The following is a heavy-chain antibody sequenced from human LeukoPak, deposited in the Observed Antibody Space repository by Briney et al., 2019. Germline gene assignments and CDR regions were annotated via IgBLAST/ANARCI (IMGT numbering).Heavy chain of an antibody. V-gene: IGHV3-23*01. D-gene: IGHD2-2*01. Sequence: GGSLRLSCAASGFSFSSYAMSWVRQAPGKGLEWVSAISGSGGSTYYADSVKGRFTISRDNSKNTLYLQMNSLRAEDTAVYYCAKNQLLTLTYYFDYWGQGTLVAVSS. CDR2: ISGSGGST. CDR3: AKNQLLTLTYYFDY. J-gene: IGHJ4*02. CDR1: GFSFSSYA.